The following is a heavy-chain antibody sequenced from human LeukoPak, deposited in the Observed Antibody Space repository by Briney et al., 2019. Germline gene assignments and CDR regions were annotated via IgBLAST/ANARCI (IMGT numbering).Heavy chain of an antibody. V-gene: IGHV4-30-2*01. Sequence: SQTLSLTCAVSGGSISSGGYYWSWIRQPPGKGLEWIGEINHSGSTNYNPSLKSRVTISVDTSKNQFSLKLSSVTAADTAVYYCARVYSSGYCPDYWGQGTLVTVSS. D-gene: IGHD3-22*01. CDR1: GGSISSGGYY. CDR3: ARVYSSGYCPDY. CDR2: INHSGST. J-gene: IGHJ4*02.